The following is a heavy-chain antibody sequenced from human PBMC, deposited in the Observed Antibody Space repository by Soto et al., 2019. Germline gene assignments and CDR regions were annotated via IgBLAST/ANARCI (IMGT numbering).Heavy chain of an antibody. CDR3: ARHEWLQLWLVTEY. J-gene: IGHJ4*02. V-gene: IGHV4-39*01. CDR1: GDSIGSSTNY. CDR2: IYHSGNT. Sequence: TSETLSLTCSVSGDSIGSSTNYWGWIRQPPGKGLEWIGTIYHSGNTYYNPTLKSRVAISVDMSKNQFSLRLNSVTAADTAVYYCARHEWLQLWLVTEYWGQGALVTAPQ. D-gene: IGHD5-18*01.